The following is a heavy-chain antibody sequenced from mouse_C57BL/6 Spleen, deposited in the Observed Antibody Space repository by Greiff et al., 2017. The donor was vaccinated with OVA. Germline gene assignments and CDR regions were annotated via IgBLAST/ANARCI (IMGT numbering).Heavy chain of an antibody. CDR2: INPNNGGT. CDR1: GYTFTDYY. D-gene: IGHD2-14*01. J-gene: IGHJ2*01. CDR3: ALVRRFYFDY. V-gene: IGHV1-26*01. Sequence: VQLQQSGPELVKPGASVKISCKASGYTFTDYYMNWVKQSHGKSLEWIGDINPNNGGTSYNQKFKGKATLTVDKSSSTAYMELRSLTSEDSAVYYCALVRRFYFDYWGQGTTLTVSS.